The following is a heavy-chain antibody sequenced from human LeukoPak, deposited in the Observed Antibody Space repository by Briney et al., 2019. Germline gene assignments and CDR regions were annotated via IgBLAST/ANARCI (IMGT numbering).Heavy chain of an antibody. CDR2: TYYRSKWYY. CDR3: AYGMDV. J-gene: IGHJ6*02. V-gene: IGHV6-1*01. Sequence: SQSLSLTCAVCGDSIHSNRAAWNWIRQSPSRGLEWLGRTYYRSKWYYDYAESVKSRIAINPDTSKNQFSLQLNSVTPEDTAVYYCAYGMDVWGQGTTVTVSS. CDR1: GDSIHSNRAA.